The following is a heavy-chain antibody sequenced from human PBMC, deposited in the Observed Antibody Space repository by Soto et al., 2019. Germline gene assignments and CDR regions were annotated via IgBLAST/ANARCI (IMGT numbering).Heavy chain of an antibody. V-gene: IGHV3-9*01. J-gene: IGHJ6*02. CDR1: GFTFDDYA. CDR2: ISWNSGSI. D-gene: IGHD2-2*01. Sequence: PGGSLRLSCAASGFTFDDYAMHWVRQAPGKGLEWVSGISWNSGSIGYADSVKGRFTISRDNAKNSLYLQMNSLRAEDTAVYYCAREEDIVVVPAAPFDVWGQGTTVTVSS. CDR3: AREEDIVVVPAAPFDV.